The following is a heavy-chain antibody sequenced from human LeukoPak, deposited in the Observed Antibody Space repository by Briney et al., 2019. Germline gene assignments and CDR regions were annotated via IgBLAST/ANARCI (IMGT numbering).Heavy chain of an antibody. CDR3: AKGSYYDSSGSFYFDY. CDR2: ISYDGSNK. Sequence: PGGSLRLSCAASGFTFSSYGMHWVRQAPGKGPEWVAVISYDGSNKYYADSVKGRFTVSRDNSKNTLYVQVNSLGTEDTAAYYCAKGSYYDSSGSFYFDYWGQGTLVTVSS. V-gene: IGHV3-30*18. D-gene: IGHD3-22*01. CDR1: GFTFSSYG. J-gene: IGHJ4*02.